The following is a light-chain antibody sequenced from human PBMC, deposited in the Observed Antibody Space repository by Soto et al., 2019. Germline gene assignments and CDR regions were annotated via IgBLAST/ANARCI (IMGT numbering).Light chain of an antibody. J-gene: IGLJ2*01. CDR1: SSNIGAGYD. Sequence: QSVLTQPPSVSGAPGQRVTISCTGSSSNIGAGYDVHWYQQLPGTAPKLLIYANNIRPSGVPDRLSGSKSGTSASLAITGLQAEDEADYYCQSYDSSLSGVVFGGGTKLTVL. CDR2: ANN. CDR3: QSYDSSLSGVV. V-gene: IGLV1-40*01.